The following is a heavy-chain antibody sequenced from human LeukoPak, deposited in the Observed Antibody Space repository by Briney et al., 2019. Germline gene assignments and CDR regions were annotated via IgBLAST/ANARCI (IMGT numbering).Heavy chain of an antibody. Sequence: SETLSLTCTVSGGSISSGDYYWSWIRQPPGKGLEWIGYIYYSGSTYYNPSLKSRVTISVDTSKNQFSLKLSSVTAADTAVYYCARERMDSGYDATFDYWGQGTLVTVSS. CDR1: GGSISSGDYY. CDR3: ARERMDSGYDATFDY. CDR2: IYYSGST. D-gene: IGHD5-12*01. J-gene: IGHJ4*02. V-gene: IGHV4-30-4*01.